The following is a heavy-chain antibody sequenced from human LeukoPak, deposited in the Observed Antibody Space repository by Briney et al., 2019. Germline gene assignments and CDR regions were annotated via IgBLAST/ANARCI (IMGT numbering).Heavy chain of an antibody. CDR2: INRNGGSA. V-gene: IGHV3-20*04. Sequence: GGSLRLSCAASGFTFDDYGMSWVRQAPGKGLEWVSGINRNGGSAGYADSVKGRFTISRDNAKNSLYLQMNSLRAEDTALYYCVRGFRGGPFDYWGQGTLVTVSS. D-gene: IGHD3-10*01. J-gene: IGHJ4*02. CDR3: VRGFRGGPFDY. CDR1: GFTFDDYG.